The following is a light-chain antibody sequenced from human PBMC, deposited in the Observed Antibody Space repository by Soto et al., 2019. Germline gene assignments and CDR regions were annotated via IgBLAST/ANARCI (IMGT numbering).Light chain of an antibody. Sequence: QSVLTQPPSVSGAPGQRVTISCTGSSSNIGAGYDVHWYQHLPGTAPKLLISANTNRPSGVPDRFSGSKSGTSASLAITGLQAEDEADYYCAAWDDSLNGRVFGGGTKLTVL. V-gene: IGLV1-40*01. CDR1: SSNIGAGYD. CDR3: AAWDDSLNGRV. CDR2: ANT. J-gene: IGLJ3*02.